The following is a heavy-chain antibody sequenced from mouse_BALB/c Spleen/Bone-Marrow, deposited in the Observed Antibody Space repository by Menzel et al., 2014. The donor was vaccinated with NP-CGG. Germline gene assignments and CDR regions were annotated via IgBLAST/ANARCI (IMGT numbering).Heavy chain of an antibody. V-gene: IGHV1-80*01. CDR3: ARQYGNYFDY. CDR2: IYPGDGDT. J-gene: IGHJ2*01. Sequence: VKLMESGAELVRPGSSVKISCKASGYAFSSYWMNWVKQRPGQGLEWIGQIYPGDGDTNYNGKFKGKATLTADKSSSTAYMQLSSLTSGDSAVYFCARQYGNYFDYWGQGTTLTVSS. D-gene: IGHD2-10*02. CDR1: GYAFSSYW.